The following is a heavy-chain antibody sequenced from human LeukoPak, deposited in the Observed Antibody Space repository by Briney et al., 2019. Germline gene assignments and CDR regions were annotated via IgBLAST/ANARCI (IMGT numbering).Heavy chain of an antibody. J-gene: IGHJ5*02. Sequence: ASVKVSCKASGYTFTSYDINWVRQATGQGLEWMGWMNPNSGNTGYAQKFQGRVTITRNTSISTAYMELSSLRSEDTAVYYCAGDLRPVHEYSSSSYWFDPWGQGTLVTVSS. V-gene: IGHV1-8*01. CDR2: MNPNSGNT. CDR1: GYTFTSYD. D-gene: IGHD6-6*01. CDR3: AGDLRPVHEYSSSSYWFDP.